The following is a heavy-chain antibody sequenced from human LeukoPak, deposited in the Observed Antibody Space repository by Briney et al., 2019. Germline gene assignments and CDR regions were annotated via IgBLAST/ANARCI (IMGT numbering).Heavy chain of an antibody. CDR2: TRNKANSYTT. V-gene: IGHV3-72*01. J-gene: IGHJ4*02. CDR3: ARGYCSGGSCYSGDY. D-gene: IGHD2-15*01. Sequence: GGSLRLSCAASGFTLSDHYMDWVRQAPGKGPEWVGRTRNKANSYTTEYAASVKGRFTISRDDSKNSLYLQMNSLNTDDTAVYYCARGYCSGGSCYSGDYWGQGTLVTVSS. CDR1: GFTLSDHY.